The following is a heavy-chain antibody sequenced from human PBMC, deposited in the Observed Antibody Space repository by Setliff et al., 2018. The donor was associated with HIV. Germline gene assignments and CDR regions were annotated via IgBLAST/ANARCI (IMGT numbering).Heavy chain of an antibody. CDR1: GFTFSSYS. CDR3: AKEAPYGDYGSYFDY. D-gene: IGHD4-17*01. Sequence: QPGGSLRLSCAASGFTFSSYSINWVRQAPGKGLEWVSGISWNSGTIGYADSVKGRFTISRDNAKNSLYLQMNSLRAEDMALYYCAKEAPYGDYGSYFDYWGQGTLVTVSS. V-gene: IGHV3-9*03. CDR2: ISWNSGTI. J-gene: IGHJ4*02.